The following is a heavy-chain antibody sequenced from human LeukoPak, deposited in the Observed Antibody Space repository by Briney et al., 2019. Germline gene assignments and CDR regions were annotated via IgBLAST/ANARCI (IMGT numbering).Heavy chain of an antibody. CDR3: ARADGYSGSYYAFDI. J-gene: IGHJ3*02. V-gene: IGHV4-59*01. D-gene: IGHD1-26*01. CDR1: GGSISSYY. CDR2: IYYSGST. Sequence: PSETLSLTCTVSGGSISSYYWSWIRQPPGKGLEWIGYIYYSGSTNYNPSLKSRVTISVDTSKNQFSLKLSSETAADTAVYYCARADGYSGSYYAFDIWGQGTMVTVSS.